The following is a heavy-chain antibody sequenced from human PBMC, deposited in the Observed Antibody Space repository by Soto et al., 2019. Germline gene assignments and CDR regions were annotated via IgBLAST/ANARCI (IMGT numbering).Heavy chain of an antibody. V-gene: IGHV3-21*01. J-gene: IGHJ4*02. Sequence: EVQLVESGGGLVKPGGSLRLSCAASGFTFSSYSMNWVRQAPGKGLEWVSSISSSSSYIYYADSVKGRFTISRDNAKNSLYLQRTSLRAADTAVYYGARDRQHYYGSEGSLIDYWCQGTLVTVSS. D-gene: IGHD3-10*01. CDR3: ARDRQHYYGSEGSLIDY. CDR1: GFTFSSYS. CDR2: ISSSSSYI.